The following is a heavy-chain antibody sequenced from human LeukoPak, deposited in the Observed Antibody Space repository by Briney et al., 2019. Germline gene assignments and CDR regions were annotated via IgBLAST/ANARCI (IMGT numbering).Heavy chain of an antibody. D-gene: IGHD6-19*01. CDR1: GGSISSTGYF. CDR3: ANRGPGTGWSLDY. J-gene: IGHJ4*02. V-gene: IGHV4-39*01. Sequence: SETLSLTCTVSGGSISSTGYFWGWIRQPPGKGLEWIGNVHHSGSTNYNPSPKSRVTISVDTSKNQISMVLRSVTAADTAVYYCANRGPGTGWSLDYWGQGTLITVSP. CDR2: VHHSGST.